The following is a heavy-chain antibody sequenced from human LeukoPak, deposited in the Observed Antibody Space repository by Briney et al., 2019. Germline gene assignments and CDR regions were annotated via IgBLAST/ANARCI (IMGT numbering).Heavy chain of an antibody. D-gene: IGHD1-7*01. CDR1: GGTFSTYA. V-gene: IGHV1-18*01. CDR2: ISAYNGNT. CDR3: ARVVGGFGNWNYGRAFDI. J-gene: IGHJ3*02. Sequence: GASVKVSCKASGGTFSTYAISWVRQAPGQGLEWMGWISAYNGNTNYAQKLQGRVTMTTDTSTSTAYMELRSLRSDDTAVYYCARVVGGFGNWNYGRAFDIWGQGTMVTVSS.